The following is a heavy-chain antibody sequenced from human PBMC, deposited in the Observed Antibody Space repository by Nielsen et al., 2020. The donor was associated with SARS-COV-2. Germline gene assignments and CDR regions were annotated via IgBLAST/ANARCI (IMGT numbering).Heavy chain of an antibody. V-gene: IGHV3-7*01. CDR2: IKPDGGDR. D-gene: IGHD3-10*01. CDR3: AVGPLEY. Sequence: GESLKISCATSGFIFSYSPMTWVRQAPGKGLEWVATIKPDGGDRFYVDSMKGRFTISRDNTKNSLSPQMNSLRADDTAVYYCAVGPLEYWGQGTVVTVSS. CDR1: GFIFSYSP. J-gene: IGHJ4*02.